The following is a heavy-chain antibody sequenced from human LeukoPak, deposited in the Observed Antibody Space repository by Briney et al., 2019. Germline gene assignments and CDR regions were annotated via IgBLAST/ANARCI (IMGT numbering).Heavy chain of an antibody. CDR3: VLRGTPLTEQQLLHPHGAFDI. CDR1: GYTFTSYY. J-gene: IGHJ3*02. Sequence: GASVKVSCKASGYTFTSYYMHWVRQAPGQGLEWMGIINPSGGSTSYAQKFQGRVTMTGNTSISTAYMELSSLRSEDTAVYYCVLRGTPLTEQQLLHPHGAFDIWGQGTMVTVSS. CDR2: INPSGGST. V-gene: IGHV1-46*01. D-gene: IGHD6-13*01.